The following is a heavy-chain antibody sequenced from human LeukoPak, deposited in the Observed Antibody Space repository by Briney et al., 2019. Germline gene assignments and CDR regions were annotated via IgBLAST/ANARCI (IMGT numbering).Heavy chain of an antibody. D-gene: IGHD5-12*01. CDR3: AKSRIGFSGQLDH. CDR1: GFTFSTYG. Sequence: GGSLRLSCAASGFTFSTYGMTWVRQAPGKGLEWLSYIGSSRDSIKYADSVKGRFTSSRDNAKNSLYLQMNSLRAEDTAVYYCAKSRIGFSGQLDHWGQGALITVSS. J-gene: IGHJ4*02. V-gene: IGHV3-48*04. CDR2: IGSSRDSI.